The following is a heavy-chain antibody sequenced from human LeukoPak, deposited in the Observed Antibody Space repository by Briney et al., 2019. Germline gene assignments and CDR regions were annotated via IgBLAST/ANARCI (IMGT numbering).Heavy chain of an antibody. V-gene: IGHV3-9*01. CDR3: AKDTGYYYDSSNYLGY. Sequence: PGGSLRLSCAASGFSFDDYAMHWVRHAPGKGLEWVSGISWNSGSIGYADSVKGRFTISRDNAKNSLYLQMNSLRAEDTALYYCAKDTGYYYDSSNYLGYWGQGTLVTVSS. D-gene: IGHD3-22*01. CDR1: GFSFDDYA. CDR2: ISWNSGSI. J-gene: IGHJ4*02.